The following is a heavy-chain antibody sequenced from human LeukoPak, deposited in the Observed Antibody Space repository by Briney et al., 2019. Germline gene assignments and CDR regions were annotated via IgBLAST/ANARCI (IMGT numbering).Heavy chain of an antibody. J-gene: IGHJ4*02. D-gene: IGHD3-16*02. CDR1: GETFTGYY. V-gene: IGHV1-2*02. Sequence: ASVRVSCKASGETFTGYYIHWVRQAPGQGPEWMGWFDPRTTATNYAQKFQGRVIMSKDTSISTVYMDLNRLTSDDTATYYCARGEYSRSLDFWGQGTLVTVSS. CDR2: FDPRTTAT. CDR3: ARGEYSRSLDF.